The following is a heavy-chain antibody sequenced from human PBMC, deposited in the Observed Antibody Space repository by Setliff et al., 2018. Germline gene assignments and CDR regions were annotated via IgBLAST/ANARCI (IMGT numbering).Heavy chain of an antibody. J-gene: IGHJ6*03. Sequence: ASVKVSCKASGYTFTSYAVNWVRQAPGQGLEWMGWVNTNTGNPRYGQGFTGRFVFSLDTSVSTAYLQIYSLKAEDTAVYYCARASRFGTAIYKGDYYMDVWGNGTTVTVSS. D-gene: IGHD2-21*02. V-gene: IGHV7-4-1*01. CDR2: VNTNTGNP. CDR3: ARASRFGTAIYKGDYYMDV. CDR1: GYTFTSYA.